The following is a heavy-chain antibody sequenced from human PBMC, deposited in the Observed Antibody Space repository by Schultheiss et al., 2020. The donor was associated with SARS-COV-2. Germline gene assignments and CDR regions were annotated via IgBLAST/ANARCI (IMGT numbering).Heavy chain of an antibody. J-gene: IGHJ4*01. CDR1: GFTFSSYA. Sequence: GGSLRLSCAASGFTFSSYAMSWVRQAPGKGLEWVSAISGSGGSTYYADSVKGRFTISRDNSKNTLYLQMNSLRAEDTAVYYCAKGAPHDSSGSTPTPFDYWGHGTLVTVSS. CDR2: ISGSGGST. CDR3: AKGAPHDSSGSTPTPFDY. D-gene: IGHD3-22*01. V-gene: IGHV3-23*01.